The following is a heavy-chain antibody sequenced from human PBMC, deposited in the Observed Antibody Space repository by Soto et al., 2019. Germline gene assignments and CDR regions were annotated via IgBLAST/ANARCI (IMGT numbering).Heavy chain of an antibody. J-gene: IGHJ3*02. Sequence: GESLKISCAASGFTFGDYGMSWVRQAPGKGLEWVSGINWNGGSTGYADSVKGRFTISRDNAKNSLYLQMNSLRAEDTALYYCAVLGYCSSTSCYDAFDIWGQGTMVTVSS. CDR2: INWNGGST. CDR1: GFTFGDYG. CDR3: AVLGYCSSTSCYDAFDI. V-gene: IGHV3-20*04. D-gene: IGHD2-2*01.